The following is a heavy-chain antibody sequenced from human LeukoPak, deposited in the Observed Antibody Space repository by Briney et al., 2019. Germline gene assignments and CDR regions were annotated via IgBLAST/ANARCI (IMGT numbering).Heavy chain of an antibody. CDR3: ARERSGSGRYVFDY. CDR2: IFYSGST. J-gene: IGHJ4*02. CDR1: GGSISSSNW. Sequence: SETLSLTCAVSGGSISSSNWWSWVRQPPGKGLEWIGEIFYSGSTNYNPSLKSRIIISVDKSKNQFSLKLSSVTAADTAVYYCARERSGSGRYVFDYWGQGTLVTVSS. D-gene: IGHD3-10*01. V-gene: IGHV4-4*02.